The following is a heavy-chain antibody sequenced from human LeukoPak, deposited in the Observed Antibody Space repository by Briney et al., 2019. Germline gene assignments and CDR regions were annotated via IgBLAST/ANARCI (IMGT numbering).Heavy chain of an antibody. V-gene: IGHV1-18*01. D-gene: IGHD3-3*01. CDR3: AREDLCSGYPPDY. Sequence: ASVKASCKASGYTFTSYGISSVRQAPGQGLEWMGWISAYNGNTNYAQKLQGRVTMTTDTSTSTAYMELRSLRADDTAVYYCAREDLCSGYPPDYWGQGTLVSVSS. CDR2: ISAYNGNT. CDR1: GYTFTSYG. J-gene: IGHJ4*02.